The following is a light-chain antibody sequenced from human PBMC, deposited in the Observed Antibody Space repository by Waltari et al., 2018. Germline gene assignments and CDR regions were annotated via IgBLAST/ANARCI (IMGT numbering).Light chain of an antibody. CDR1: QDVGSY. CDR3: QQYHTFPPT. V-gene: IGKV1-8*01. J-gene: IGKJ4*01. CDR2: SAS. Sequence: AIRLTQSPSSLSASKGDRVTITCRATQDVGSYLAWYKQTPGRAPNLLIYSASTLHTGVPSRFIGDGSRTNFSLTISCLQSDDFGTYFCQQYHTFPPTFGGRTKVEIK.